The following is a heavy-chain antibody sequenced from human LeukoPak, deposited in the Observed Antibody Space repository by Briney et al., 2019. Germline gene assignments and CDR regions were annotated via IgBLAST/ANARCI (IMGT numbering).Heavy chain of an antibody. V-gene: IGHV3-23*01. CDR1: GFTFSSYG. Sequence: GGTLRLSCAASGFTFSSYGMSWVRQAPGKGLEWVSAISGSGGSTYYADSVKGRFTISRDNAKNSLYLQMNSLRAEDTAVYYCAREEQWLVLAAFDIWGQGTMVTVSS. J-gene: IGHJ3*02. D-gene: IGHD6-19*01. CDR3: AREEQWLVLAAFDI. CDR2: ISGSGGST.